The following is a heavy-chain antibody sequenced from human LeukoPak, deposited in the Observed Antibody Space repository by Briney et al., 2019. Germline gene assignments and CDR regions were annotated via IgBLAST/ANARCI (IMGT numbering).Heavy chain of an antibody. D-gene: IGHD4-17*01. Sequence: SETLSLTCTVSGGSISSYYWSWIRQPPGKGLEWIGYIYYSGSTNYNPSLKSRVTISVDTSKNQFSLKLSSVTAADTAVYYCARTTVTKVYWFDPWGQGTLVTVSS. CDR1: GGSISSYY. V-gene: IGHV4-59*01. CDR2: IYYSGST. J-gene: IGHJ5*02. CDR3: ARTTVTKVYWFDP.